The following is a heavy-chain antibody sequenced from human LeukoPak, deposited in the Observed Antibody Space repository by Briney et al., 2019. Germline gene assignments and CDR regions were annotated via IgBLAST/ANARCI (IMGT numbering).Heavy chain of an antibody. Sequence: AASVKVSCKASGGTFSSYAISWVRQVPGQGLEWMGRIIPILGIANYAQKFQGRVTITADKSTSTAYMELSSLRSEDTAVYYCARDRPDYGGNSYYFDYWGQGTLVTVSS. CDR3: ARDRPDYGGNSYYFDY. D-gene: IGHD4-23*01. CDR2: IIPILGIA. CDR1: GGTFSSYA. J-gene: IGHJ4*02. V-gene: IGHV1-69*04.